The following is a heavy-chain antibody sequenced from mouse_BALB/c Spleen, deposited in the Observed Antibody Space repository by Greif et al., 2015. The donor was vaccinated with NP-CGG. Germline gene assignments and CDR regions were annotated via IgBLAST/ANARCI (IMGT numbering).Heavy chain of an antibody. J-gene: IGHJ2*01. CDR2: IYPGDGDT. CDR3: ARWDYGSSSDY. D-gene: IGHD1-1*01. CDR1: GYAFSSYW. Sequence: QVQLQQSGAELVRPGSSVKISCKASGYAFSSYWMNWVKQRPGQGLEWIGQIYPGDGDTNYNGKFKGKATLTADKSSSTAYMQLSSLTSEDSAVYFCARWDYGSSSDYWGQGTTLTVSS. V-gene: IGHV1-80*01.